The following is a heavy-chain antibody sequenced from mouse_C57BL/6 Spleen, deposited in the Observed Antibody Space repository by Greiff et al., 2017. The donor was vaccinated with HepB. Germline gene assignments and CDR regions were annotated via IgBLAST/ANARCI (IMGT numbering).Heavy chain of an antibody. Sequence: VQLQQPGAELVRPGSSVKLSCKASGYTFTSYWMHWVKQRPIQGLEWIGNIDPSDSETHYNQKFKDKATLTVDKSSSTAYMQLSRLTSEDSAVYYCARDGNYYFDYWGQGTTLTVSS. D-gene: IGHD2-1*01. CDR2: IDPSDSET. J-gene: IGHJ2*01. CDR1: GYTFTSYW. V-gene: IGHV1-52*01. CDR3: ARDGNYYFDY.